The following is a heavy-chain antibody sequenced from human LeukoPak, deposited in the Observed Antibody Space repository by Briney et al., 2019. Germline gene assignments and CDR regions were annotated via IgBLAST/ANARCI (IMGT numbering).Heavy chain of an antibody. V-gene: IGHV3-7*03. J-gene: IGHJ6*02. CDR3: ARGGGLDV. CDR1: GFTFSSYW. CDR2: INHNGNVN. Sequence: PGGSLRLPCAASGFTFSSYWVNWARQAPGKGLEWVASINHNGNVNYYVDSVKGRFTISRDNAKNSLYLQMSNLRAEDTAVYFCARGGGLDVWGQGATVTVSS. D-gene: IGHD3-16*01.